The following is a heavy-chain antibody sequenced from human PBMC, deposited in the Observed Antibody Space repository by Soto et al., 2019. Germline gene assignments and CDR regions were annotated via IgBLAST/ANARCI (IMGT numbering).Heavy chain of an antibody. CDR1: SGSITSSNW. J-gene: IGHJ6*02. D-gene: IGHD2-8*01. V-gene: IGHV4-4*02. CDR3: ARRTWGMDV. Sequence: QVQVQKSGPGLVKPSGTLSLTCAVSSGSITSSNWWSWVRQPPGKGLEWIGEIFHNGNTYYNPSLKSRVTMSVDTSKNQFSLNLGSVTAADTAVYYCARRTWGMDVWGQGTTVTVSS. CDR2: IFHNGNT.